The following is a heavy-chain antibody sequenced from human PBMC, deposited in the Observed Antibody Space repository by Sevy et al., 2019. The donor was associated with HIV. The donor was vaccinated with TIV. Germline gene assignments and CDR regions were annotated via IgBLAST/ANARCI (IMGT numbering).Heavy chain of an antibody. CDR2: IYYSGST. Sequence: SETLSLTCTVSGGSISSGGYYWSWIRQHPGKGLEWIGYIYYSGSTYYHPSLKSRVTISVDTSKNQFSLKLSSVTAADTAVYYCARGQTPYYYDSSGYYYDMRLHFDYWGQGTLVTVSS. CDR1: GGSISSGGYY. CDR3: ARGQTPYYYDSSGYYYDMRLHFDY. D-gene: IGHD3-22*01. J-gene: IGHJ4*02. V-gene: IGHV4-31*03.